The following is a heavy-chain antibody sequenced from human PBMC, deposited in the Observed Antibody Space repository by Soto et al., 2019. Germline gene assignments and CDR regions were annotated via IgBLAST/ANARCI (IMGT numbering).Heavy chain of an antibody. J-gene: IGHJ3*01. D-gene: IGHD3-10*01. Sequence: SLRLSCTAAGFTFGDYAMIWVRQAPGKGLEWVGYIRSKASGGTSEYAASVKGRFTFSRDDSKSTAYLQMNSLKIEDTAIYYCTRDQPITPWGQGTMVTVSS. CDR2: IRSKASGGTS. V-gene: IGHV3-49*04. CDR1: GFTFGDYA. CDR3: TRDQPITP.